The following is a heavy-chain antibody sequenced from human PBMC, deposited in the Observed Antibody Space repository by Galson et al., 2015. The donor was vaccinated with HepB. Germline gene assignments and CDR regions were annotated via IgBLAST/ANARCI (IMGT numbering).Heavy chain of an antibody. V-gene: IGHV3-7*03. CDR2: IKQDGSEE. D-gene: IGHD3-10*01. Sequence: SLRLSCAASGFTFSSYWMSWVRQAPGKGLEWVANIKQDGSEEYYVDSVKGRFTISRDNAKNSLYLQMNSLRAEDTAVYYCARDPRGGVFDYWGQGTLVTVSS. CDR1: GFTFSSYW. CDR3: ARDPRGGVFDY. J-gene: IGHJ4*02.